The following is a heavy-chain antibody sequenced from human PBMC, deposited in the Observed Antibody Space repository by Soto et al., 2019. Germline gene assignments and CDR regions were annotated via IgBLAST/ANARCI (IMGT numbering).Heavy chain of an antibody. CDR2: ISHDGSNK. CDR1: GFTFSSYG. D-gene: IGHD7-27*01. V-gene: IGHV3-30*18. CDR3: AKGWHGDPQVIDY. J-gene: IGHJ4*02. Sequence: GGSLRLSCAASGFTFSSYGMHWVRQAPGKGLEWVAVISHDGSNKYYADSVKGRFTISRDNSKNTLYLQMNSLRAEDTAVYYCAKGWHGDPQVIDYWGQGTLVTVSS.